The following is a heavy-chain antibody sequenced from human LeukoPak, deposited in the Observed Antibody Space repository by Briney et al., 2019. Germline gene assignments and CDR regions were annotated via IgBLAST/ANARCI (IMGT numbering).Heavy chain of an antibody. CDR1: GGSFSGYY. J-gene: IGHJ4*02. D-gene: IGHD3-10*01. CDR3: ARGPRYGSGSYYNGLVY. Sequence: SETLSLTCAVYGGSFSGYYWSWIRQPPGKGLEWIGEINHSGSTNYNPSLKSRVTISVDTSKNQFSLKLSSVTAADTAVYYCARGPRYGSGSYYNGLVYWGQGTLVTVSS. CDR2: INHSGST. V-gene: IGHV4-34*01.